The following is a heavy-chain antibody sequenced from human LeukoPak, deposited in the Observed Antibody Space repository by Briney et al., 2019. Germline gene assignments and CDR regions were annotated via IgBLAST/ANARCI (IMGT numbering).Heavy chain of an antibody. CDR2: FDPDGGDT. Sequence: ASVKVSCKVSAYTLADLSMHWVRQAPGKGLEWMGGFDPDGGDTIYAQRFQGRVTMIEDTSTDTAYMELSSLRSEDTAVYYCATVRDYHDAFDFWGQGTLVTVSS. CDR1: AYTLADLS. V-gene: IGHV1-24*01. D-gene: IGHD4-11*01. J-gene: IGHJ4*02. CDR3: ATVRDYHDAFDF.